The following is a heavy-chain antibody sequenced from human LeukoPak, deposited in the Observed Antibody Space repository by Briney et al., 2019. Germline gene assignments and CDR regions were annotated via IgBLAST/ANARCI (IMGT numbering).Heavy chain of an antibody. CDR1: GFTFDDYA. Sequence: PGGSLRLSCAASGFTFDDYAMHWVRQALGKGLDLVSGISWNSGSIGYADSVKGRFTISRDNAKNSLYLQMNSLRAEDTALYYCTQDTNYEILTGYPDYWGQGTLVTVSP. D-gene: IGHD3-9*01. CDR2: ISWNSGSI. CDR3: TQDTNYEILTGYPDY. V-gene: IGHV3-9*01. J-gene: IGHJ4*02.